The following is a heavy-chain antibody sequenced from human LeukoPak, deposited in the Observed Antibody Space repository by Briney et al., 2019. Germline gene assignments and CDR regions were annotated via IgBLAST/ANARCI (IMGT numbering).Heavy chain of an antibody. CDR1: GYTFTSYD. J-gene: IGHJ4*02. CDR3: ASSLGSLLGGVFDY. CDR2: MNPNSGNT. D-gene: IGHD3-16*01. Sequence: ASVTVSCKASGYTFTSYDINWVRQATGQGLEWMGWMNPNSGNTSYAQKFQGRVTMTRDTSTSTVYMELSSLRSEDTAVYYCASSLGSLLGGVFDYWGQGTLVTVSS. V-gene: IGHV1-8*01.